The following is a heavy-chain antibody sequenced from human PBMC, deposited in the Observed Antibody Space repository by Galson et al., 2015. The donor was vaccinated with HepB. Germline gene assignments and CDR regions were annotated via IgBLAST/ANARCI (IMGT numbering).Heavy chain of an antibody. J-gene: IGHJ6*03. CDR2: TRNKANSYTT. D-gene: IGHD3-3*01. CDR3: ARGPVLRFLEWSLGGYYYYMDV. Sequence: SLRLSCAASGFTFSDHYMDWVRQAPGKGLEWVGRTRNKANSYTTEYAASVKGRFTISRDDSKNSLYLQMNSLKTEDTAVYYCARGPVLRFLEWSLGGYYYYMDVWGKGTTVTVSS. V-gene: IGHV3-72*01. CDR1: GFTFSDHY.